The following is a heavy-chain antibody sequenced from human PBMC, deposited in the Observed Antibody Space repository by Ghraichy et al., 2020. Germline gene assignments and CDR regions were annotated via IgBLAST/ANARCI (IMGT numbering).Heavy chain of an antibody. V-gene: IGHV3-53*01. CDR3: ARGLSVAAMDYFDY. CDR1: GFTVSSNY. CDR2: IYSGGST. D-gene: IGHD5-18*01. J-gene: IGHJ4*02. Sequence: GESLNISCAASGFTVSSNYMSWVRQAPGKGLEWVSVIYSGGSTYYADSVKGRFTISRDNSKNTLYLQMNSLRAEDTAVYYCARGLSVAAMDYFDYWGQGTLVTVSS.